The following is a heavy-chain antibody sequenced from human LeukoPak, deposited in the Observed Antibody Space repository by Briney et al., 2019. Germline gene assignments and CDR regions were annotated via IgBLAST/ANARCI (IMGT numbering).Heavy chain of an antibody. J-gene: IGHJ4*02. CDR2: IYYTGSTRST. CDR3: ARKHSSGGLFDY. V-gene: IGHV4-59*01. D-gene: IGHD6-19*01. CDR1: GGSITSYY. Sequence: PSETLSLTCSVSGGSITSYYWSWIRQPPGKGLEWIGYIYYTGSTRSTNYNPSLKSRVTISEDTSENQFSLSLSSVTAADTAVYFCARKHSSGGLFDYWGQGALVTVSS.